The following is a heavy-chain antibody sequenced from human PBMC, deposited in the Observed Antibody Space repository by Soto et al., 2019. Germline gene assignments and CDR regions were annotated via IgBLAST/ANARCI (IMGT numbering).Heavy chain of an antibody. J-gene: IGHJ6*02. V-gene: IGHV3-30*18. CDR1: GFTFSSYG. Sequence: QVQLVESGGGVVQPGRSLRLSCAASGFTFSSYGMHWVRQAPGKGLEWVAVISYDGSNKYYADSVKGRFTISRDNSKNTLYLQMNSLRAEDTAVYYCAKEKLRFLENYGMDVWGQGTTVTVSS. CDR3: AKEKLRFLENYGMDV. D-gene: IGHD3-3*01. CDR2: ISYDGSNK.